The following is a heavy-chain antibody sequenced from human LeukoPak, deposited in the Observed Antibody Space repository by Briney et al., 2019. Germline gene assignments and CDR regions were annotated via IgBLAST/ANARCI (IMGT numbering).Heavy chain of an antibody. J-gene: IGHJ4*02. CDR3: ARDHLYYEISGPRFDN. CDR2: ITTSSSYT. D-gene: IGHD3-16*01. CDR1: GFSFSNYN. Sequence: GGSLRLSCEASGFSFSNYNMDWVRQTPGKGLEWISSITTSSSYTFYADSVKGRFTISRDNARNSLYLQMNSLRADDTAVYYCARDHLYYEISGPRFDNWGQGTRVTVSS. V-gene: IGHV3-21*01.